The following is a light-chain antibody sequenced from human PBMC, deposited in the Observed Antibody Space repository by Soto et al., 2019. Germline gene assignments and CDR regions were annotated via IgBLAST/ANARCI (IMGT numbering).Light chain of an antibody. CDR3: QQSYSTLWT. CDR2: AAS. Sequence: AIKMTQSPSSLSASVGDRVTITCRASQGIRNDLGWYQQKPGKAPKLLIYAASSLQSGVPSRFSGSGSGTDFTLTISSLQPEDFATYYCQQSYSTLWTFGQGTKVDIK. J-gene: IGKJ1*01. V-gene: IGKV1-6*01. CDR1: QGIRND.